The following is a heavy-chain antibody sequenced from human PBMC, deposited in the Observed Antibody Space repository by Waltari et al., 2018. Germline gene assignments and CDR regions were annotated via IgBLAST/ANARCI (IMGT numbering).Heavy chain of an antibody. V-gene: IGHV3-53*02. D-gene: IGHD3-10*01. CDR3: ARFYGSGSYFES. CDR2: IYSGGSA. Sequence: ELQLVETGGGLIKPGGSLRRSFAASGLKLSTSFLGWVRQAPGKGLEWVSYIYSGGSAYYIDSVKGRFTISRDNSKNTLYLQMNRLTADDTAVYYCARFYGSGSYFESWGQGALVTVSS. J-gene: IGHJ4*02. CDR1: GLKLSTSF.